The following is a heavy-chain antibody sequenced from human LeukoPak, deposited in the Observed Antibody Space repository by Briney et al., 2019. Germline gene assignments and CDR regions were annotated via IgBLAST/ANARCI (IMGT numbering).Heavy chain of an antibody. J-gene: IGHJ6*02. CDR3: ARENITMIVVRGGDYYYGMDV. D-gene: IGHD3-22*01. CDR2: INPSGGST. V-gene: IGHV1-46*01. Sequence: ASVKVSCKASGYTFTSYYMHWVRQAPGQGLERMGIINPSGGSTSYAQKFQGRVTMTRDTSTSTVYMELSSLRSEDTAVYYCARENITMIVVRGGDYYYGMDVWGQGTTVTVSS. CDR1: GYTFTSYY.